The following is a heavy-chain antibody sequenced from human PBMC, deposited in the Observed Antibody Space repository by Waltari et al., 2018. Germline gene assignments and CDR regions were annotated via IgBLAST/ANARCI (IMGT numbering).Heavy chain of an antibody. CDR2: VNAKSGEK. J-gene: IGHJ4*02. CDR3: TRGGRGYFDY. V-gene: IGHV1-2*02. Sequence: QVQLVQSGAEVTKPGASVKVYCKASGYTFTDSFMHWGRQAPGQGLEGRGWVNAKSGEKNYAQKFQGRVTVTRDTSISTAYMELSRLRSDDTAVYYCTRGGRGYFDYWGQGTLVTVSS. CDR1: GYTFTDSF. D-gene: IGHD3-10*01.